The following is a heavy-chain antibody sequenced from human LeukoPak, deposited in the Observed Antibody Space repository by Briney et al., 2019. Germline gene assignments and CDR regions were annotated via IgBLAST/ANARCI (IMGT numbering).Heavy chain of an antibody. CDR3: ARDSPGDLWDY. V-gene: IGHV3-66*03. J-gene: IGHJ4*02. Sequence: GGSLRLSCAASGFTVSSYYMRWVRQAPGKGLEWVSNIYNTGSTNYADSVKGRFTISRDNSKNTLYLQMNSLRAEDTAVYYCARDSPGDLWDYWGQGTLVTVSS. CDR2: IYNTGST. CDR1: GFTVSSYY. D-gene: IGHD7-27*01.